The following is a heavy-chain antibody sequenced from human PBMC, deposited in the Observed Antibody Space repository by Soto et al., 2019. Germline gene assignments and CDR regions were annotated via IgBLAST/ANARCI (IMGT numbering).Heavy chain of an antibody. CDR2: ISPSNGQT. D-gene: IGHD3-3*01. V-gene: IGHV1-18*01. Sequence: QVQLVQSGTEVKKPGASVKVSCKASGYTFSNFGLSWVRQAPGQGLEWMGWISPSNGQTIYAQNFHGRVTMTTDTSTATAHMALRSLISDDTAVYYCARVIMIFGVANLGSYVDYWGQGTRVTVSA. CDR1: GYTFSNFG. CDR3: ARVIMIFGVANLGSYVDY. J-gene: IGHJ4*02.